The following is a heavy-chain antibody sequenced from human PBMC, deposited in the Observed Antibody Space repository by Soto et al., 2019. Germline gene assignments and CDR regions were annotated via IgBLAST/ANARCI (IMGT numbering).Heavy chain of an antibody. CDR2: ISSSGSTI. CDR3: GRDWVKGGATSDYCDGMDV. V-gene: IGHV3-11*01. CDR1: GLTFSDDY. J-gene: IGHJ6*02. Sequence: PRGSLILSCAASGLTFSDDYMSWIRQAPGKGLEWVSYISSSGSTIYYADSVKGRFTISRDNAKNSLYLQMNSLRADDTAVYYCGRDWVKGGATSDYCDGMDVWGQGTTVSVAS. D-gene: IGHD1-26*01.